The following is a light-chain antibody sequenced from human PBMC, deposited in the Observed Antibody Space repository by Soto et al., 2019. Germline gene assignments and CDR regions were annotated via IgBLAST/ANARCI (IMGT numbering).Light chain of an antibody. V-gene: IGKV3-15*01. CDR3: QQDGGAPFT. Sequence: EVLMTQSPATLSASPGERVTLSCRASQNLCSSLAWYQQRPGQAPMLLLYGGSTRATGIPARFSGSGSGTEFTVTISRLEPEDSAVYYCQQDGGAPFTFGPGTRVDVK. CDR2: GGS. CDR1: QNLCSS. J-gene: IGKJ3*01.